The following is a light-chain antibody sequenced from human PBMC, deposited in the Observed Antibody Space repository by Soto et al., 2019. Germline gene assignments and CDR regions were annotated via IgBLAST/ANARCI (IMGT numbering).Light chain of an antibody. V-gene: IGKV3-20*01. Sequence: EIVLTQSPDTLSVSPGERATLSCRASQSVSTSYLAWYQQKPGQAPRLLISGASNRATGIPDRFSGSGSGTDFTLTISRLETEDFAVFYCQQYGTSEIIFGQGTRLEIK. CDR2: GAS. CDR1: QSVSTSY. CDR3: QQYGTSEII. J-gene: IGKJ5*01.